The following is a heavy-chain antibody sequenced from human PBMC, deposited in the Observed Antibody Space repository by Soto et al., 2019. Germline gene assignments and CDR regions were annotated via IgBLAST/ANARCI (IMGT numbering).Heavy chain of an antibody. D-gene: IGHD3-10*01. CDR2: LKSRGSGGSA. CDR3: VWFGEGYQYFGLAV. CDR1: GLSFSLAW. J-gene: IGHJ6*02. V-gene: IGHV3-15*07. Sequence: EVQLVESGGGLVEPGGSLRLSCAGSGLSFSLAWLNWVRQAPGKGLEWVGRLKSRGSGGSADYAAAVKGRFTISRDTSNNPLYLQRDSLKIEDTAVYCCVWFGEGYQYFGLAVWGQGTTVT.